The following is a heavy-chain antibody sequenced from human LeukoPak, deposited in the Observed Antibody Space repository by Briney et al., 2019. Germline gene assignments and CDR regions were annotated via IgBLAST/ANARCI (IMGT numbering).Heavy chain of an antibody. CDR1: GFTFSSYA. V-gene: IGHV3-30-3*01. J-gene: IGHJ5*02. CDR2: ISYDGSNK. CDR3: ARGLAVNWFDP. Sequence: GGSQRLSCAASGFTFSSYAMHWVRQAPGKRLEWVAVISYDGSNKYYADSVKGRFTISRDNSKNTLYLQMNSLRAEDTAVYYCARGLAVNWFDPWGQGTLVTVSS. D-gene: IGHD6-19*01.